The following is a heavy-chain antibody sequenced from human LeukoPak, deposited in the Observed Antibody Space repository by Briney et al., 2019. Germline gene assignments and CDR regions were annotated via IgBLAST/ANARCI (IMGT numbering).Heavy chain of an antibody. CDR1: GFTFSSYG. V-gene: IGHV3-33*01. J-gene: IGHJ4*02. D-gene: IGHD3-22*01. Sequence: GGSLRLSCAASGFTFSSYGMHWVRQAPGKGLEWVAVIWYDGSNKYYADSVKGRFTISRDNSKNTLYLQMNSLRAEDTAVYYCARDTYYYDSSGPRGHWGQGTLVTVSS. CDR2: IWYDGSNK. CDR3: ARDTYYYDSSGPRGH.